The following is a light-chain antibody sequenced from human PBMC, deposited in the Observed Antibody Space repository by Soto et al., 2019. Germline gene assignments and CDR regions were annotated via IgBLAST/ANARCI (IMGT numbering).Light chain of an antibody. CDR2: DAS. Sequence: ILVTQSPSSLSASAGDSVSITCRATQYLXTHFPWYEVIPGKAPKVLXYDASTCQTGGPSRFSGSGSGTDFTLTISNLQSEDFATYYCQQFYKYPLTFGQGTKVDIK. V-gene: IGKV1-8*01. J-gene: IGKJ1*01. CDR1: QYLXTH. CDR3: QQFYKYPLT.